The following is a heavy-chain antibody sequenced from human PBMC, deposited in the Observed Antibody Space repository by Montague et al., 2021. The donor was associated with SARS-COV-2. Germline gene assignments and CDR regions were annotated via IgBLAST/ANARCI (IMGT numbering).Heavy chain of an antibody. CDR1: GGSIRSNL. D-gene: IGHD3-10*01. Sequence: SETLSLTCTVSGGSIRSNLWSWIRQSPGKGLEWIGYFDHAGTKRYNPSLKTRVTISGDTSKNQFSLRLTSVTTADTAIYYCARSAGVPIDWGQGSLVTVSS. CDR2: FDHAGTK. CDR3: ARSAGVPID. J-gene: IGHJ4*02. V-gene: IGHV4-59*13.